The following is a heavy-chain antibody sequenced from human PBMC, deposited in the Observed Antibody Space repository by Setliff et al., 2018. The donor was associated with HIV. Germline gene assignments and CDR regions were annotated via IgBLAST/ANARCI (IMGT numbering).Heavy chain of an antibody. V-gene: IGHV4-30-4*08. Sequence: SETLSLTCTVSGGPIGSDDYYWTWIRQPPGKGLELIGYIFYTGNTYYSPSLENRLTISVDTSKNKFSLQLSSVTAADTAVYYCARQSTTSRDFDSWGQGTLVTVSS. D-gene: IGHD2-2*01. J-gene: IGHJ4*02. CDR2: IFYTGNT. CDR1: GGPIGSDDYY. CDR3: ARQSTTSRDFDS.